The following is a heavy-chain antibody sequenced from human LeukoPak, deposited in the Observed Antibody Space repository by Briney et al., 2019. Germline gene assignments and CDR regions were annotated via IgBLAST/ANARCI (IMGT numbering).Heavy chain of an antibody. J-gene: IGHJ4*02. V-gene: IGHV3-21*01. CDR3: AREGGYCSGGGCRYFDY. Sequence: GVSLRLSCAASGFTFSDYSMNWVRQAPGKGLEWVSSFSSGSGYIYYADSVKGRFTISRDNAKNSLYLRMNSLRAEDTAVYYCAREGGYCSGGGCRYFDYWGQGTLVTVSS. CDR2: FSSGSGYI. CDR1: GFTFSDYS. D-gene: IGHD2-15*01.